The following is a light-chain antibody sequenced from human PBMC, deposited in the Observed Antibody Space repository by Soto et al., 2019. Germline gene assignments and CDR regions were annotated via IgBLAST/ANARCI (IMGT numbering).Light chain of an antibody. CDR1: QDISNY. CDR3: QQYNSYWT. Sequence: DIQMTQSPSSLSASVGDRVTITFQASQDISNYLNWYQQKPGKAPKLLIYDASNLETGVPSRFSGSGSGTEFTLTINSLQPDDFATYYCQQYNSYWTFGQGTKVDIK. V-gene: IGKV1-33*01. CDR2: DAS. J-gene: IGKJ1*01.